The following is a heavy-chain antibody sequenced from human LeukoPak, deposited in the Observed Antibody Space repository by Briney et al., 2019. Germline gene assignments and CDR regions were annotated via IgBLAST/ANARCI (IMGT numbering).Heavy chain of an antibody. V-gene: IGHV3-30*04. D-gene: IGHD2-15*01. Sequence: GGSLRLSCAASGFTFSSYAMHWVRQAPGKGLEWVAVISYDGSNKYYADSVQGRFTISRDNSKSTLCLQMNSPRAEDTAVYYCAKQLGYCSDGSCYFPYWGQGTLVTVSS. CDR3: AKQLGYCSDGSCYFPY. CDR1: GFTFSSYA. CDR2: ISYDGSNK. J-gene: IGHJ4*02.